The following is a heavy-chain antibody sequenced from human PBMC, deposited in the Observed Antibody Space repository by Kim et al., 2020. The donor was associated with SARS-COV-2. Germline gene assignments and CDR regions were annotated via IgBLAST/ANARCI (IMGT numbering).Heavy chain of an antibody. CDR1: GFTFSNYA. J-gene: IGHJ4*02. CDR2: ISSNGGST. Sequence: GGSLRLSCSASGFTFSNYAMHWVRQAPGKGLEYVSYISSNGGSTYYADSVKGRFIISRDNSKNTLYLQMSSLRTEDTAVYYCVKKPLAINTFDYWGQGTL. CDR3: VKKPLAINTFDY. V-gene: IGHV3-64D*09.